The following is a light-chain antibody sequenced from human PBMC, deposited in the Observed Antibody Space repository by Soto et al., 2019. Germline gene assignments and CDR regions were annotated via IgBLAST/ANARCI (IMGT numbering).Light chain of an antibody. Sequence: DIQMTQSPSTLSASVGDRVTITCRASQNIDIWLAWYQQKPGKAPNLLIYDASTLESGVPSRFSGSGSGTDFTLTISSLQPEDFATYYCQQSYSTPQTFGQGTKVDIK. V-gene: IGKV1-39*01. CDR2: DAS. CDR3: QQSYSTPQT. J-gene: IGKJ1*01. CDR1: QNIDIW.